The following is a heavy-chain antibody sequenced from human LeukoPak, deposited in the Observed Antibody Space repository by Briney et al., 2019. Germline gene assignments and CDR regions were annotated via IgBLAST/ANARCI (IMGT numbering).Heavy chain of an antibody. CDR2: ISSSSSYI. J-gene: IGHJ1*01. CDR3: ARGPTRSVWFRELLAEYIQY. CDR1: GFTFSSYS. Sequence: PGGSLRLSCAASGFTFSSYSMNWVRQAPGKGLEWVSSISSSSSYIYYADSVKGRFTISRDNAKNSLYLQMNSLRAEDTAVYYCARGPTRSVWFRELLAEYIQYWGQGTLVTVSS. V-gene: IGHV3-21*04. D-gene: IGHD3-10*01.